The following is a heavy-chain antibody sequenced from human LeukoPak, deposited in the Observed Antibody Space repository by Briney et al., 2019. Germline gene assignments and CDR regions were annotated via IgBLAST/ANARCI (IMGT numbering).Heavy chain of an antibody. Sequence: SETLSLTCAVSGGSISSGGYSWSWIRQPPGKGLEWIGYIYHSGSTYYNPSLKSRVTISVDRSKNQFSLKLSSVTAADTAVYYCARHREGGYCSGGSCYSDYYYYGMDVWGQGTTVTVSS. CDR1: GGSISSGGYS. D-gene: IGHD2-15*01. CDR2: IYHSGST. J-gene: IGHJ6*02. CDR3: ARHREGGYCSGGSCYSDYYYYGMDV. V-gene: IGHV4-30-2*01.